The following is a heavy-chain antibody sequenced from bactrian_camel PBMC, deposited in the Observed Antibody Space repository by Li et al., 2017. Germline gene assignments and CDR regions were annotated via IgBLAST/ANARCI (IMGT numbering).Heavy chain of an antibody. CDR2: LDGRRT. D-gene: IGHD5*01. Sequence: VQLVESGGGSVQAGGSLRLSCDISAYPRSTYCVVWFRREPGKEREGVAGLDGRRTGYTDSVKGRFTISRDSAKNTLYLQLNTLEIGDTAMYYCAAPRSQSGTGYACNYRFWAQGTQVTVS. V-gene: IGHV3S1*01. CDR3: AAPRSQSGTGYACNYRF. CDR1: AYPRSTYC. J-gene: IGHJ4*01.